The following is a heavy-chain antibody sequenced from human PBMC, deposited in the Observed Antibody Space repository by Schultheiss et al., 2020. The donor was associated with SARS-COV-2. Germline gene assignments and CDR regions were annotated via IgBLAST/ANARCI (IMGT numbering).Heavy chain of an antibody. CDR3: ARWGGRPY. CDR2: ISSNGGST. V-gene: IGHV3-64*01. CDR1: GFTFSSYS. D-gene: IGHD3-16*01. Sequence: GGSLRLSCAASGFTFSSYSMNWVRQAPGKGLEYVSAISSNGGSTYYANSVKGRFTISRDNSKNTLYLQMGSLRAEDMAVYYCARWGGRPYWGQGTLVTVSS. J-gene: IGHJ4*02.